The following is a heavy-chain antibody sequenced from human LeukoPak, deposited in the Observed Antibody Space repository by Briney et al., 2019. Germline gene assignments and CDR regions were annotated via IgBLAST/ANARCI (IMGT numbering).Heavy chain of an antibody. CDR3: GRNFNY. CDR2: ITTRSSNT. Sequence: PGRSLRLFCAASGFTFSTYDMIWVRQAPGKGLEWLSTITTRSSNTYYAEPAKGRFTISRDDAKNSLHLQMNSLRAEDTAVYYCGRNFNYWGQGTLDTVAS. J-gene: IGHJ4*02. V-gene: IGHV3-21*01. CDR1: GFTFSTYD.